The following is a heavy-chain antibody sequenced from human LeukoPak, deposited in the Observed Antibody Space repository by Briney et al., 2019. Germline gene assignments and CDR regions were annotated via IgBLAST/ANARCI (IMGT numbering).Heavy chain of an antibody. V-gene: IGHV4-39*07. CDR2: IYDTGST. D-gene: IGHD3-10*01. CDR1: GDSIRSNNYY. CDR3: ARDRISGWFGESYYGMDV. J-gene: IGHJ6*02. Sequence: PSETLSLTCTVSGDSIRSNNYYWGWIRQPPGKGLEWIGSIYDTGSTFYNPSLKSRVTISVDTSKNQFSLKLSSVTAADTAVYYCARDRISGWFGESYYGMDVWGQGTTVTVSS.